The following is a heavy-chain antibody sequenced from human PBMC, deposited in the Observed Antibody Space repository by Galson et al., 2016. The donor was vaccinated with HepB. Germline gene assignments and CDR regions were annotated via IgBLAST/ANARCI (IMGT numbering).Heavy chain of an antibody. CDR3: AKDMGSSGYYTFDH. J-gene: IGHJ4*02. CDR2: VYITGDT. Sequence: SLRLSCAASGFSVSNTYMTWVRQSPGKGLEWVPVVYITGDTYYADSVKGRFTISRDVSDNTLYLQMNSLRVEDTAVYFCAKDMGSSGYYTFDHWGQGTLVTVSS. V-gene: IGHV3-53*01. CDR1: GFSVSNTY. D-gene: IGHD3-22*01.